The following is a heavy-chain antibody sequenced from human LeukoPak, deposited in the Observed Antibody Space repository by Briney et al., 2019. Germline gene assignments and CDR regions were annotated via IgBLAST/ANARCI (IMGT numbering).Heavy chain of an antibody. V-gene: IGHV1-2*02. CDR3: ARDMDSGPDFFDY. J-gene: IGHJ4*02. Sequence: GASVKVSCKASGYTFSGYYLHWVRQAPGQGLEWMGWIHPDSAATNYAQKFQGRVTMTRDTSISTAYMELSRLRSDDTAVYYCARDMDSGPDFFDYWGLGTLVTVSS. D-gene: IGHD1-26*01. CDR1: GYTFSGYY. CDR2: IHPDSAAT.